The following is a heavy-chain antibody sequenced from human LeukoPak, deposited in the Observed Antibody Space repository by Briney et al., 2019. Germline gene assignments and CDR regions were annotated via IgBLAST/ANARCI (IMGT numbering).Heavy chain of an antibody. J-gene: IGHJ4*02. D-gene: IGHD3-3*01. CDR1: GFTFSSYG. Sequence: PGGSLRLSCAASGFTFSSYGMHWVRQAPGKGLEWVAVISYDGSNKYYADSVKGRFTISRDNSKNTLYLQMNSLRAEDTAVYYCAKDTTIFGVVIPPDYWGQGTLVTVSS. CDR2: ISYDGSNK. V-gene: IGHV3-30*18. CDR3: AKDTTIFGVVIPPDY.